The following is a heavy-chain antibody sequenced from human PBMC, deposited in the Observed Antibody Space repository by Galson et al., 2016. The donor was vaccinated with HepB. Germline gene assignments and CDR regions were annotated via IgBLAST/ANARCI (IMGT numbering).Heavy chain of an antibody. V-gene: IGHV1-2*04. J-gene: IGHJ4*02. Sequence: SVKVSCKASGYTFAAYYIHWVRQAPGQGLEWMGWINPNNGGTNIAQKFQGWLNMTTDTSISTAFMDLSSLKSGDSATYFCARGLSDYDFRSGYYRQFYFDYWGQGTLVAVSS. D-gene: IGHD3-3*01. CDR3: ARGLSDYDFRSGYYRQFYFDY. CDR1: GYTFAAYY. CDR2: INPNNGGT.